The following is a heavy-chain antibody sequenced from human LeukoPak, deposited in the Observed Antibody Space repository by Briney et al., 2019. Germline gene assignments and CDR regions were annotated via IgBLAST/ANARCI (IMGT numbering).Heavy chain of an antibody. CDR3: ARVKDPGGYYYYYYMDV. J-gene: IGHJ6*03. CDR2: IYHSGST. CDR1: GYSISSGYY. Sequence: SETLSLTCIVSGYSISSGYYWGWIRPPPGKGLEWIGNIYHSGSTYYNPSLKSRVTISVDTSKNQFSLKLSSVTAADTAVYYCARVKDPGGYYYYYYMDVWGKGTTVTVSS. D-gene: IGHD3-16*01. V-gene: IGHV4-38-2*02.